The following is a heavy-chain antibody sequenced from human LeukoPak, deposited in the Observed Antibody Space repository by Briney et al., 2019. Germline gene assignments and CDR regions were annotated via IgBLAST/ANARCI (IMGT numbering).Heavy chain of an antibody. Sequence: PSETLSLTCTVSGGSISSYYWSWIRQPPREGLEWIGYLHYSGSTKYNPSHKSRVTISIDTSKNQFSLKLSSVTAADTAVYYCARRGDGYNFDYWGQGTLVTVSS. CDR1: GGSISSYY. J-gene: IGHJ4*02. CDR2: LHYSGST. D-gene: IGHD5-24*01. CDR3: ARRGDGYNFDY. V-gene: IGHV4-59*12.